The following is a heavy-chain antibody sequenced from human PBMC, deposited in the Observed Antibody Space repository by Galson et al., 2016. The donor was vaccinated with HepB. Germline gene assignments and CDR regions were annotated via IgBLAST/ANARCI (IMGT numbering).Heavy chain of an antibody. Sequence: SLRLSCAASGFMFSSYAMHWVRQAPGKGLEWVSAISSNGATTYHADSVKGRFTISRDNSKSTLYLQMNSLRVEDTAVYYCARAHPSPTATGGFWGQGTLVIVSS. V-gene: IGHV3-23*01. D-gene: IGHD7-27*01. CDR2: ISSNGATT. CDR1: GFMFSSYA. J-gene: IGHJ4*02. CDR3: ARAHPSPTATGGF.